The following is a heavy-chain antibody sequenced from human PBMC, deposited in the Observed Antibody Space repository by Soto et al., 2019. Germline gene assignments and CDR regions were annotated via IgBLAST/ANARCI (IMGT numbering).Heavy chain of an antibody. CDR2: IYYSGST. CDR3: ARYYGGKDFDY. D-gene: IGHD4-17*01. J-gene: IGHJ4*02. V-gene: IGHV4-59*01. Sequence: PSETLSLTCTGSGGSISSYYWSWIRQPPGKGLEWIGYIYYSGSTNYNPSLKSRVTISVDTSKNQFSLKLSSVTAADTAVYYCARYYGGKDFDYWGQGTLVTVSS. CDR1: GGSISSYY.